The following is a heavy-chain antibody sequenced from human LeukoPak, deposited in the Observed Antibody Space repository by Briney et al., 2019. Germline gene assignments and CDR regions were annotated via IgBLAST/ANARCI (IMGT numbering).Heavy chain of an antibody. J-gene: IGHJ4*02. CDR2: INHSGST. CDR1: GGSFSGYY. CDR3: ARIREQWLGEDYFDY. Sequence: SATLSLTCAVCGGSFSGYYWSWIRPPPGKGLEWIGEINHSGSTNYNPSLKSRVTISVDTSKNQFSLKLSSVTAADTAVYYCARIREQWLGEDYFDYWGQGTLVTVSS. D-gene: IGHD6-19*01. V-gene: IGHV4-34*01.